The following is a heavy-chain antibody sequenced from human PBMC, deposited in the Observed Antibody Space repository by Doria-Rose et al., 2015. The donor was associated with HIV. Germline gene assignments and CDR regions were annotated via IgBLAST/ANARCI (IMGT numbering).Heavy chain of an antibody. J-gene: IGHJ4*02. D-gene: IGHD3-10*01. CDR2: ISSSGTT. CDR1: GDSISSGDSF. Sequence: QVQLQESGPGLVRPSQTLSLTCTVSGDSISSGDSFWSWIRQTPGKGPEWIGYISSSGTTYYYPSLMGRLTISLDASKNQFSLNLNSVTAADTAVYYCARSRNYGFPHFFDFWGQGTLVTVSS. V-gene: IGHV4-30-4*01. CDR3: ARSRNYGFPHFFDF.